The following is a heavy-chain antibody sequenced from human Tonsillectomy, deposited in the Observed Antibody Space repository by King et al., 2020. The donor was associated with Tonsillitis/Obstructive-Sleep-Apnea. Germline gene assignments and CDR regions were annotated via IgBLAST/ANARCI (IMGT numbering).Heavy chain of an antibody. V-gene: IGHV2-5*02. D-gene: IGHD3-3*01. CDR2: IYWDDDK. CDR3: AHTTYDFWSGYSGFDY. CDR1: GFSLSTSGVG. Sequence: ITLKESGPTLVKPTQTLTLTCTFSGFSLSTSGVGVGWIRQPPGKALECLALIYWDDDKRYSPSLKSRLTITKDTSKNQVVLTMTNMDPVDTATYYCAHTTYDFWSGYSGFDYWGQGTLVTVSS. J-gene: IGHJ4*02.